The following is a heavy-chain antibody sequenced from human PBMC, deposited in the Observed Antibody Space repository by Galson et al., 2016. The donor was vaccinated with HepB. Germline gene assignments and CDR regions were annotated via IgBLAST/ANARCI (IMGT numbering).Heavy chain of an antibody. CDR3: AKAPRGPDYNYYGMDV. D-gene: IGHD3-16*01. CDR1: GFTFSSYA. J-gene: IGHJ6*02. V-gene: IGHV3-23*01. Sequence: SLRLSCAASGFTFSSYAMNWVRQAPGKGLEWVATISIFGDNTHYADSVKGRFTVSRDNSKSTFYLHMHSLRVEDTAIYHCAKAPRGPDYNYYGMDVWGQGTTVTVSS. CDR2: ISIFGDNT.